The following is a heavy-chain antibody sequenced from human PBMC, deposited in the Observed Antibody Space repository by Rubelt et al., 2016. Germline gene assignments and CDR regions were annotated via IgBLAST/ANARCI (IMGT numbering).Heavy chain of an antibody. Sequence: EPQLVESGGDLVQPGESLRLSCAASGFTFSSYAMSWVRQAPGKGLEWVSAISGGGDRTDYADSVKGRFTISRDNSKTTLFVQMSSLRAEDTAIYYCVTGSNHVDKTRRFDRWGQGTLVTVSS. CDR1: GFTFSSYA. J-gene: IGHJ5*02. CDR3: VTGSNHVDKTRRFDR. CDR2: ISGGGDRT. V-gene: IGHV3-23*04. D-gene: IGHD2-2*01.